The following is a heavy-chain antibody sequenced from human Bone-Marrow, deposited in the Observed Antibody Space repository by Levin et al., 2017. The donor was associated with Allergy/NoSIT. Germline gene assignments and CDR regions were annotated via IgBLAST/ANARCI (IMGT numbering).Heavy chain of an antibody. J-gene: IGHJ3*02. V-gene: IGHV4-38-2*02. CDR1: GYSISSGYY. D-gene: IGHD4-17*01. CDR2: IYHSGST. Sequence: AGGSLRLSCAVSGYSISSGYYWGWIRQPPGKGLEWIGSIYHSGSTYYNPSLKSRVTISVDTSKNQFSLKLSSVTAADTAVYYCARDDYGDYYAFDIWGQGTMVTVSS. CDR3: ARDDYGDYYAFDI.